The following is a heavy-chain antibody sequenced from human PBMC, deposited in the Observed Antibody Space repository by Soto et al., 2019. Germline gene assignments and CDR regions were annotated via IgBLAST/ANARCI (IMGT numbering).Heavy chain of an antibody. V-gene: IGHV3-30*18. CDR3: AKGGGGGTYYDILTGYSPNWFDP. J-gene: IGHJ5*02. CDR2: ISYDGSNK. Sequence: GGSLRLSCAASGFTFSSYGMHWVRQAPGKGLEWVAVISYDGSNKYYADSVKGRFTISRDNSKNTLYLQMNSLRAEDTAVYYCAKGGGGGTYYDILTGYSPNWFDPWGQGTLVTVSS. D-gene: IGHD3-9*01. CDR1: GFTFSSYG.